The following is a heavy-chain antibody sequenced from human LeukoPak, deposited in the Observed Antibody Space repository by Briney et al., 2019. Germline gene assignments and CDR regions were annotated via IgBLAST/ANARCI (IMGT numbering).Heavy chain of an antibody. CDR3: VKRLNNYFDY. Sequence: PGGSLRLSCAASGFTFSSYAMNWVRQAPGKGLEWVSGISGSGGSTYYADSVKGRFTISRDNSKNTLYLQMSSLRAEDTAVYYCVKRLNNYFDYWGQGTLVTVSS. CDR2: ISGSGGST. D-gene: IGHD4/OR15-4a*01. J-gene: IGHJ4*02. V-gene: IGHV3-23*01. CDR1: GFTFSSYA.